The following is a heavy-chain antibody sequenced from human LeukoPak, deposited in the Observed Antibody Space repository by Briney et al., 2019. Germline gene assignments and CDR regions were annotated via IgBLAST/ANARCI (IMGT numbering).Heavy chain of an antibody. V-gene: IGHV1-69*13. Sequence: GASVKVSCKASGGTFSRYSISWVRQAPGHGFEWMGGIMPIFGTAHYAEKFQPRVTITADESTTTVFLELRSLKSDDTAVYFCARGPEIVVAGTPFGAYKWFDPWGQGTLLSVSS. D-gene: IGHD2-15*01. CDR1: GGTFSRYS. J-gene: IGHJ5*02. CDR3: ARGPEIVVAGTPFGAYKWFDP. CDR2: IMPIFGTA.